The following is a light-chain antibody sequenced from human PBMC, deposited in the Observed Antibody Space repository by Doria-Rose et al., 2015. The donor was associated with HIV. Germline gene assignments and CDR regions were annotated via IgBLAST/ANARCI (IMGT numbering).Light chain of an antibody. CDR2: RNN. CDR3: AAWDDSLRGWV. CDR1: SSNIGSNY. J-gene: IGLJ3*02. Sequence: SVLTQPPSASGTPGQRVTISCSGNSSNIGSNYVFWYQQLPGTPPKLLIYRNNQRPSGVPDRFSGSKSGTSASLAISGLRSEDEADYYCAAWDDSLRGWVFGGGTKLPVL. V-gene: IGLV1-47*01.